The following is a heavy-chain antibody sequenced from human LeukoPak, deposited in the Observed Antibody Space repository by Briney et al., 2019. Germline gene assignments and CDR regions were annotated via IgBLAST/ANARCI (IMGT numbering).Heavy chain of an antibody. CDR1: GFTFSSYA. CDR2: ISYDGSNK. D-gene: IGHD5-12*01. V-gene: IGHV3-30-3*01. Sequence: PGRSLRLSCAASGFTFSSYAMHWVRQAPGKGLEWVAVISYDGSNKYYADSVKGRFTISRDNSKNTLYLQMNSLRAEDTAVYHCARDFEWLRSGYFDYWGQGTLVTVSS. CDR3: ARDFEWLRSGYFDY. J-gene: IGHJ4*02.